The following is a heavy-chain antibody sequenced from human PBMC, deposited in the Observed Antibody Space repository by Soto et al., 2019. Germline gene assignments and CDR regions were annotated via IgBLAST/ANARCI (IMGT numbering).Heavy chain of an antibody. Sequence: PGGSLRLSCAASGSTFSSYAMHWVRQAPGQGLEWLAVISYDGSSKFYADSVKGRLAISRDNSKSTLYLQVDSLRSEDTAVYYCARSGSGNYYYVLDVWGQGTTVTVSS. V-gene: IGHV3-30*09. D-gene: IGHD6-25*01. CDR1: GSTFSSYA. CDR3: ARSGSGNYYYVLDV. J-gene: IGHJ6*02. CDR2: ISYDGSSK.